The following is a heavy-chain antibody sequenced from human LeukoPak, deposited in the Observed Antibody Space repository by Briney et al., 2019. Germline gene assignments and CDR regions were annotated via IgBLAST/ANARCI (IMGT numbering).Heavy chain of an antibody. Sequence: GGSLRLSCAASGFTFSSYGMSWVRQAPGKGLEWVSSISGSGGNVYYAGSVKGRFTISRDNSKNTVYLQMNSLRAEDTATYYCARDIRNYYDSGAYGWFDPWGQGTLVPVSS. CDR3: ARDIRNYYDSGAYGWFDP. D-gene: IGHD3-10*01. J-gene: IGHJ5*02. CDR2: ISGSGGNV. V-gene: IGHV3-23*01. CDR1: GFTFSSYG.